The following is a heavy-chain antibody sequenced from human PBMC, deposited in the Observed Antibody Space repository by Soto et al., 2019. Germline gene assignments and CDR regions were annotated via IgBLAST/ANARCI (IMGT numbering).Heavy chain of an antibody. D-gene: IGHD1-26*01. CDR1: RYTFISYD. V-gene: IGHV1-8*01. Sequence: ASVKVSCKASRYTFISYDINWVRQATGQGLEWMGWMNPKSANTGYAQNFQGRVTITRDTSASTAYMELSSLRSEDTAVYYCARGLGLYYFDYWGQGTLVTVSS. CDR2: MNPKSANT. J-gene: IGHJ4*02. CDR3: ARGLGLYYFDY.